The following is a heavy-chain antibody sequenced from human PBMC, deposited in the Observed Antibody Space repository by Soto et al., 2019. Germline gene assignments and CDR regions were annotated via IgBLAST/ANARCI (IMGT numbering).Heavy chain of an antibody. J-gene: IGHJ4*02. CDR3: ARGVAVAGTVSCDY. CDR1: GGSISSYY. CDR2: IYYSGST. V-gene: IGHV4-59*01. Sequence: SETLSLTCTVSGGSISSYYWSWIRQPPGKGLEWIGYIYYSGSTNYNPSLKSRVTISVDTSKNQFSLKLSSVTAADTAVYYCARGVAVAGTVSCDYWGQGTLVTVSS. D-gene: IGHD6-19*01.